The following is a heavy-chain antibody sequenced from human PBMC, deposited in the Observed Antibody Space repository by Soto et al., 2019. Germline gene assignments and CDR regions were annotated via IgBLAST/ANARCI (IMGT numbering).Heavy chain of an antibody. Sequence: GGSLRLSCAASGFTVSSNHMNWVRQAPGKGLEWVSVIYSGGNIYYADSVKGRFTISKDNFRNTLYFQMNSLRVEDTGIYYCVRGLDSAYWRMDVWGTGTTVTVSS. CDR2: IYSGGNI. V-gene: IGHV3-66*01. D-gene: IGHD1-1*01. J-gene: IGHJ6*03. CDR1: GFTVSSNH. CDR3: VRGLDSAYWRMDV.